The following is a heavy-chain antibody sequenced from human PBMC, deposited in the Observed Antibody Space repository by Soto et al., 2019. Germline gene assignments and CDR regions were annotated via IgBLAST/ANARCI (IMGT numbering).Heavy chain of an antibody. CDR1: GGSFSDYY. J-gene: IGHJ4*02. D-gene: IGHD3-10*01. V-gene: IGHV4-34*01. CDR3: ARATAYGSGNYSLPHFDQ. Sequence: QMQLLQWGAGLLKPSETLSLTCAVYGGSFSDYYWSWIRQPPGEGLEWLGQINHRRSTTYNPSLKSRVTISVDTSKNQVSLRLISVTAADTAVYYCARATAYGSGNYSLPHFDQWGRGTLVTVSS. CDR2: INHRRST.